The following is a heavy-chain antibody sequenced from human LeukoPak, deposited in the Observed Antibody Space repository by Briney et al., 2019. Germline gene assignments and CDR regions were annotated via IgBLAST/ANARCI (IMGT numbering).Heavy chain of an antibody. J-gene: IGHJ4*02. Sequence: GGSLRLSCAASGFTFSSYGMHWVRQAPGKGLEWVSAISGSGGSTYYADSVKGRFTISRDNSKNTLYLQMNSLRAEDTAVYYCARKGRIAAAGTNGGFDYWGQGTLVTVSS. CDR1: GFTFSSYG. D-gene: IGHD6-13*01. CDR3: ARKGRIAAAGTNGGFDY. V-gene: IGHV3-23*01. CDR2: ISGSGGST.